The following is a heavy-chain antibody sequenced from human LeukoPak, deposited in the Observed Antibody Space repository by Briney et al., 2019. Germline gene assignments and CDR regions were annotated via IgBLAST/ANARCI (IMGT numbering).Heavy chain of an antibody. CDR3: ARVLYSSGGTVDY. Sequence: SETLSLTCAVYGGSFSGYYWSWIRQPPGKGLEWIGEINHSGSTNYNPSLKSRVTISVDTSKNQFSLKLSSVTAADTAVYYCARVLYSSGGTVDYWGRGTLVTVSS. J-gene: IGHJ4*02. V-gene: IGHV4-34*01. CDR2: INHSGST. D-gene: IGHD6-19*01. CDR1: GGSFSGYY.